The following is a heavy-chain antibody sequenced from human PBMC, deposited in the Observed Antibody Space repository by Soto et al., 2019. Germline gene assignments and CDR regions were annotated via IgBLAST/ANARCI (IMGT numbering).Heavy chain of an antibody. D-gene: IGHD5-18*01. J-gene: IGHJ4*02. CDR1: GGTFSSYA. Sequence: SVKVACKASGGTFSSYAISWVRQAPGQGLEWMGGIIPIFGTANYAQKFQGRVTITADESTSTAYMELSSLRSEDTAVYYCARVAQGYSYGGEFDYWGQGTLVTVSS. CDR3: ARVAQGYSYGGEFDY. CDR2: IIPIFGTA. V-gene: IGHV1-69*13.